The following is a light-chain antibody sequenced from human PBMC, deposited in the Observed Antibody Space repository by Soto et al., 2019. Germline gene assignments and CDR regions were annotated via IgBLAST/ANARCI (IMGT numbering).Light chain of an antibody. J-gene: IGKJ3*01. Sequence: EIVLTQSPDTLSLSPGERATLSCRASQSVSSSYLAWYQQKPGQAPRLLIYGASSRATGIPDRFSGSGSGTDFALTISRLEPADFAVYYCQQFGSSLFTFGPGTKVDI. V-gene: IGKV3-20*01. CDR2: GAS. CDR3: QQFGSSLFT. CDR1: QSVSSSY.